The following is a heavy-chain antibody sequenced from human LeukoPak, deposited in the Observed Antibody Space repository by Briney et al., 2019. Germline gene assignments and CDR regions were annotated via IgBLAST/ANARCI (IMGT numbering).Heavy chain of an antibody. V-gene: IGHV4-34*01. J-gene: IGHJ4*02. CDR2: INHSGST. Sequence: SETLSLTCAVYGGSFSGYYWSWIRQPPGKGLEWIGEINHSGSTNYNPSLKSRVTISVDTSKNQFSLKLSSVTAADTAVYYCARNFGGPGYYGSGRPETDYWGQGTLVTVSS. CDR3: ARNFGGPGYYGSGRPETDY. CDR1: GGSFSGYY. D-gene: IGHD3-10*01.